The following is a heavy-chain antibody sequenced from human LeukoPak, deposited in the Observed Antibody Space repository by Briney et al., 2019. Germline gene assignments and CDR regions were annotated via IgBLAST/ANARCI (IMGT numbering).Heavy chain of an antibody. V-gene: IGHV1-69*05. Sequence: SVKVSCKASGGTFSSYAISWVRQAPGQGLEWMGRIIPIFGTANYAQKFQGRVTITTDESTSTAYMELSSLRSEGTAVYYCASTPHQHYWFDPWGQGTLVTVSS. CDR2: IIPIFGTA. CDR3: ASTPHQHYWFDP. J-gene: IGHJ5*02. CDR1: GGTFSSYA.